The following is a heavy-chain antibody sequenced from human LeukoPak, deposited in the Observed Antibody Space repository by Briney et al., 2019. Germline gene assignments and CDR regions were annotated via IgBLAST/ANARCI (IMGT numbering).Heavy chain of an antibody. CDR2: INPNSGGT. D-gene: IGHD5-24*01. CDR1: GYTFTGYY. V-gene: IGHV1-2*02. Sequence: GASVKVSCKASGYTFTGYYMHWVRQAPGQGLEWMGWINPNSGGTNYAQKFQGRVTMTRDTSISTAYMELSRLRSDDTAVCYCARGGWLQFQFFDYWGQGTLVTVSS. CDR3: ARGGWLQFQFFDY. J-gene: IGHJ4*02.